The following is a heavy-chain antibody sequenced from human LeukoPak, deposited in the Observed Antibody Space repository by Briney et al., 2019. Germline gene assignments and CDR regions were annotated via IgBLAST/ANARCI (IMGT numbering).Heavy chain of an antibody. J-gene: IGHJ5*02. D-gene: IGHD2-2*03. Sequence: GGSLRLSCAASGFTFSNYGMHWVRQAPGKGLEWVAVIWHDGSNKYYADSEKGRFTISRDNAKNKLYLQMKSLRAEDTAVYYCARDGFCSSSSCYPLNWFDPWGQGTLVTVSS. V-gene: IGHV3-33*01. CDR3: ARDGFCSSSSCYPLNWFDP. CDR2: IWHDGSNK. CDR1: GFTFSNYG.